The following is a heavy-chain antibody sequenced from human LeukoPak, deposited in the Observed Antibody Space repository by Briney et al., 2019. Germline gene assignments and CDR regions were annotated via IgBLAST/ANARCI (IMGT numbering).Heavy chain of an antibody. CDR3: ARAYYDSSNAPYYYYYMDV. Sequence: SETLSLTCTVSGGSISSGSYYWSWIRQPAGKGLEWIGYIYYSGSTNYNPSLKSRVTISVDTSKNQFSLKLSSVTAADTAVYYCARAYYDSSNAPYYYYYMDVWGKGTTVTISS. V-gene: IGHV4-61*10. CDR1: GGSISSGSYY. CDR2: IYYSGST. J-gene: IGHJ6*03. D-gene: IGHD3-22*01.